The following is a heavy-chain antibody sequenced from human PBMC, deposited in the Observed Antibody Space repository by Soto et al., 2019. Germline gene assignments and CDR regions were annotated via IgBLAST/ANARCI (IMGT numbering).Heavy chain of an antibody. J-gene: IGHJ4*02. D-gene: IGHD6-13*01. CDR1: GGSFSGYY. V-gene: IGHV4-34*01. Sequence: SETLSLSLAVRGGSFSGYYCIWSCKHPGTGLEWIWEINHSGSANYNLSLKSRVTISVDTSKKQFSLTLSSVNAADTAVYERARLAAAATGLDYWGQGTLVTVSS. CDR2: INHSGSA. CDR3: ARLAAAATGLDY.